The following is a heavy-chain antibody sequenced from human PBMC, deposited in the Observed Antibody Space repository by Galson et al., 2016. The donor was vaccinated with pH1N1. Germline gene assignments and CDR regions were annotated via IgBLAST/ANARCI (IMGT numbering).Heavy chain of an antibody. CDR3: AKPSLWWNDDIDY. D-gene: IGHD1-1*01. CDR2: ISASGGTT. CDR1: GFTFSSYA. J-gene: IGHJ4*02. V-gene: IGHV3-23*01. Sequence: SLRLSCAASGFTFSSYAMIWVRQTSGKGLEWTSGISASGGTTYYADAVKGRFTISRDNARTILYLQMNSLSAEDTALYYCAKPSLWWNDDIDYWGRGTLVTVSS.